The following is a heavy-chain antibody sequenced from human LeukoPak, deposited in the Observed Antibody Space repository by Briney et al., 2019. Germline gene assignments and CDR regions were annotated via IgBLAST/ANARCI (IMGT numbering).Heavy chain of an antibody. CDR3: ARGHGDYYDSSGYYLVY. V-gene: IGHV3-74*01. J-gene: IGHJ4*02. CDR1: GFTFSSYW. Sequence: GGSLRLSCAASGFTFSSYWMHWVRQAPGKGLVWVSRINTDGKSTTYADSVKGRFTISRDNAKDTLYLQMNSLRDEDTAVHYCARGHGDYYDSSGYYLVYWGQGTLVTVSS. D-gene: IGHD3-22*01. CDR2: INTDGKST.